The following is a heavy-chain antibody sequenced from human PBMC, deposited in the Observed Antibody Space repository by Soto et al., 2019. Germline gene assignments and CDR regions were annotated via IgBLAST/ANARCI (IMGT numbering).Heavy chain of an antibody. D-gene: IGHD4-17*01. CDR2: VGQDGAP. V-gene: IGHV3-23*01. CDR3: AKDMRPDGVWDFGH. Sequence: EVQLLESGGGLVQPGGSLRLSCAASGFTFSTYTMAWVRQAPGRGPEWVSGVGQDGAPYYADSVKGRFTIARDNSRSSVYFEMIALRGEDTAVYYCAKDMRPDGVWDFGHWGQGTLVTFS. CDR1: GFTFSTYT. J-gene: IGHJ4*02.